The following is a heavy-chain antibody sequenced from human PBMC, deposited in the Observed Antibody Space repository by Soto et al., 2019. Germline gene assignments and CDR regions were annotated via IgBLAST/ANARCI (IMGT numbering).Heavy chain of an antibody. V-gene: IGHV4-39*01. CDR1: GGSISRSSYY. Sequence: SETLSLTXTVSGGSISRSSYYWGWIRQPPGKGLEWIGSIYYSGSTYYSPSLKSRVTISVDTSKNQFSLKLTSVTAADTAVYYCARQVPAAIRLGWFDPWGQGTLVTVSS. CDR2: IYYSGST. CDR3: ARQVPAAIRLGWFDP. D-gene: IGHD2-2*02. J-gene: IGHJ5*02.